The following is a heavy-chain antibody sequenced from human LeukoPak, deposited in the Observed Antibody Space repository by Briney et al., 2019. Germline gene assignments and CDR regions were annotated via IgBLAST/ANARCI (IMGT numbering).Heavy chain of an antibody. D-gene: IGHD3-22*01. V-gene: IGHV4-39*07. CDR3: ARDSNYYYDSSGPPEY. CDR2: IYYSGST. J-gene: IGHJ4*02. CDR1: GGSISSSSYY. Sequence: PSETLSLTCTVSGGSISSSSYYWGWIRQPPGKGLEWIGSIYYSGSTYYNPSLKSRVTISVDTSKNQFSLKLSSVTAADTAVYYCARDSNYYYDSSGPPEYWGQGTLVTVSS.